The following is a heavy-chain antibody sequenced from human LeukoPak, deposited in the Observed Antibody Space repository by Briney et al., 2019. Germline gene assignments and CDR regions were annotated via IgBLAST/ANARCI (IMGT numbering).Heavy chain of an antibody. CDR1: GFTFSNYY. J-gene: IGHJ4*02. CDR2: ISTSGSTI. CDR3: ARGYDWALDY. D-gene: IGHD3-16*01. V-gene: IGHV3-11*04. Sequence: PGGSLRLSCAASGFTFSNYYMNWIRQAPGKGLEWVSYISTSGSTIYYADSVKGRFTISRDNAKNSQYLQMNSLRADDTAVYYCARGYDWALDYWGQGTLVTVSS.